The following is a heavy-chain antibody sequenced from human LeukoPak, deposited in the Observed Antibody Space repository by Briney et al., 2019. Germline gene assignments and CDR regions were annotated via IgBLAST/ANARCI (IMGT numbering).Heavy chain of an antibody. D-gene: IGHD6-19*01. J-gene: IGHJ4*02. V-gene: IGHV3-53*01. CDR1: GFTVSSNY. CDR2: IYSGGST. CDR3: ARRSGIAVAGAFDY. Sequence: GGSLRLACAASGFTVSSNYMSWVRQAPGKGLEWVSVIYSGGSTYYADSVKGRFTISRDNSKNTLYLQMNSLRAEDTAVYYCARRSGIAVAGAFDYWGQGTLVTVSS.